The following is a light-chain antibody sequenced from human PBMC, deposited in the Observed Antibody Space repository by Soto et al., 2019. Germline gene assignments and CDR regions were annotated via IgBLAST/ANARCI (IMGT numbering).Light chain of an antibody. V-gene: IGKV3-20*01. Sequence: EIVLTQSPATLSLSPGERATLSCRASQSVNNYLAWYQQKPGQAPRLLIYGAYSRATGIPQRLSGSGSGTDCTLTISRLEPEDFAVYYCQQYGSSPITFGQGTRLEI. J-gene: IGKJ5*01. CDR2: GAY. CDR1: QSVNNY. CDR3: QQYGSSPIT.